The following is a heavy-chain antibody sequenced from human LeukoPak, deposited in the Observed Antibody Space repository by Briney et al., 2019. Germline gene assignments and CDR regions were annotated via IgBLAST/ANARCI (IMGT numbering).Heavy chain of an antibody. CDR3: AREAAAGTSRWFDP. CDR1: GGSISSGDCY. V-gene: IGHV4-30-4*08. D-gene: IGHD6-13*01. CDR2: IYYSGST. Sequence: SQTLSLTCTVSGGSISSGDCYWSWIRQPPGKGLEWIGYIYYSGSTYYNPSLKSRVTISVDTSKNQFSLKLSSVTAADTAVYYCAREAAAGTSRWFDPWGQGTLVTVSS. J-gene: IGHJ5*02.